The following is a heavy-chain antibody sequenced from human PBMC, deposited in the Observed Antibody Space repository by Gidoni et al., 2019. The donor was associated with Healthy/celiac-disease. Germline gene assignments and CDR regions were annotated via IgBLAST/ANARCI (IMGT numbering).Heavy chain of an antibody. J-gene: IGHJ4*02. V-gene: IGHV1-46*01. CDR3: ARDQSRRGTFDY. Sequence: QVQLVQSGAEVKKPGALVKFSCPASGSTFTSYYMHWVRQDPGQGLEWMGITNPSGGSTSDAQKFQGRVTMTRDTSTSTVYMERSSLRSEDTAVYYCARDQSRRGTFDYWGQGTLVTVSS. CDR2: TNPSGGST. CDR1: GSTFTSYY.